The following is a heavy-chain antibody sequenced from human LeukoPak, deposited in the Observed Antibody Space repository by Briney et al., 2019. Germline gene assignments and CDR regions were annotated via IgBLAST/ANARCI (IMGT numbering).Heavy chain of an antibody. CDR1: GFTFSSYW. D-gene: IGHD3-10*01. V-gene: IGHV3-7*03. J-gene: IGHJ4*02. CDR2: IKQDGSEK. Sequence: GGSLRLSCGASGFTFSSYWMSWVRQAPGKGLEWVANIKQDGSEKNYVDSVKGRFTISRDNSKNTLHLQMNSLRAEDTAVYYCARAAYYYGPGYFDYWGQGTLVTVSS. CDR3: ARAAYYYGPGYFDY.